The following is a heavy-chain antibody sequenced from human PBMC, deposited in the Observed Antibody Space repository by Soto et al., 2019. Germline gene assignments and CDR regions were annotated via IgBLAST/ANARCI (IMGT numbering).Heavy chain of an antibody. CDR3: AKDSAPGKSGGMDV. CDR1: GFPFSSYA. J-gene: IGHJ6*02. D-gene: IGHD1-26*01. Sequence: EVQLLESGGGLVQPGGSLRLSCVASGFPFSSYAMSWVRQTPGRGLECVSSISSGSNTYYTDSVRGRFTISRDNSKNSLYLQMSSLRADDTALYYCAKDSAPGKSGGMDVWGQGTTVSVSS. CDR2: ISSGSNT. V-gene: IGHV3-23*01.